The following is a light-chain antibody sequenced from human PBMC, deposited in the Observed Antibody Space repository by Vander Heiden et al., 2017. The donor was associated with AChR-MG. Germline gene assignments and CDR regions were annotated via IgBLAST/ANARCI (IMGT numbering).Light chain of an antibody. CDR2: GAS. Sequence: EIVFTQSPGTLSLSPGDTATLSCRASQIVSSSDLNWYQQTPGQAPRPLIYGASRRATGIPDRFSGSGSGTDFTLTISRLEPEDFAVYFCQQHDTSPYTFGQGTKLEIK. CDR1: QIVSSSD. CDR3: QQHDTSPYT. V-gene: IGKV3-20*01. J-gene: IGKJ2*01.